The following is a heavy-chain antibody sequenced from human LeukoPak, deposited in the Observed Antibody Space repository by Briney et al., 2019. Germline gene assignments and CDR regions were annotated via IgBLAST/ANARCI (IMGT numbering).Heavy chain of an antibody. D-gene: IGHD6-25*01. Sequence: SETLSLTCAVYGGSFSSYYWSWIRQPPGKGLEWIGYIYYSGSTNYNPSLKSRVTISVDTSKNQFSLNLSSVTAADTAVYYCARHRYSSGNWFDPWGQGTLVTVSS. CDR3: ARHRYSSGNWFDP. CDR1: GGSFSSYY. CDR2: IYYSGST. V-gene: IGHV4-59*08. J-gene: IGHJ5*02.